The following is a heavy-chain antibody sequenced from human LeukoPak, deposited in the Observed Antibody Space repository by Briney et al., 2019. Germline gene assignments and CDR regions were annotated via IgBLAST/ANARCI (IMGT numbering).Heavy chain of an antibody. CDR1: GFTFSSYA. V-gene: IGHV3-23*01. CDR2: ISGSGGST. J-gene: IGHJ4*02. CDR3: AKAGAGYCSSTSCPLDY. D-gene: IGHD2-2*03. Sequence: GGSLRLSCAASGFTFSSYAMSWVRQAPGKGLEWVSAISGSGGSTYYADSVKGRLTISRDNSKNTLYLQMNSLRAEDTAVYYCAKAGAGYCSSTSCPLDYWGQGTLVTVSS.